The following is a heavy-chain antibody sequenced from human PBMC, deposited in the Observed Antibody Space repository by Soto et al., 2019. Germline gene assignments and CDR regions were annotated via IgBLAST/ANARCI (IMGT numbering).Heavy chain of an antibody. CDR2: IYSGGTT. V-gene: IGHV3-66*01. J-gene: IGHJ4*02. CDR3: ARAGISQAAAGSLDCCRIGS. CDR1: GFTVSSNY. D-gene: IGHD6-13*01. Sequence: GGSLRLSCAASGFTVSSNYMSWVRQAPGKGLERVSIIYSGGTTYYADSVKGRFTISRDNSKNTLYLQMNSLRAEDTAVYYCARAGISQAAAGSLDCCRIGSRGQGTLVTGSS.